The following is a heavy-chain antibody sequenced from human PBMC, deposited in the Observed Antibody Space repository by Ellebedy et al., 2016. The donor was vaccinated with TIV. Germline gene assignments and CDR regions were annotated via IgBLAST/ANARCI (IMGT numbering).Heavy chain of an antibody. CDR3: VRGRDAYKTGY. V-gene: IGHV4-39*07. J-gene: IGHJ4*02. Sequence: MPSETLSLTCTVSGGSISNSDYYWNWIRQPPGKGLEWIGSIYYSGSAYYNPSLKSRVTVSVDTSKKLFSLKLNSVTAADTAVYYCVRGRDAYKTGYWGQGTLVSVSS. CDR1: GGSISNSDYY. D-gene: IGHD5-24*01. CDR2: IYYSGSA.